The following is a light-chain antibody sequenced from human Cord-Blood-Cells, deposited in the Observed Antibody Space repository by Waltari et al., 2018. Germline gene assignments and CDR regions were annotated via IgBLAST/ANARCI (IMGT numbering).Light chain of an antibody. CDR3: QQLSNWPWT. CDR1: QSVSSY. CDR2: DAS. Sequence: EIVLTQSPATLSLSPGERATLSCRASQSVSSYLAWYQQKPGQAPRLHIYDASNRATGIPARFSGSGSGTDFTLTISSLEPEDFAFYYCQQLSNWPWTFGQGTKVEIK. V-gene: IGKV3-11*01. J-gene: IGKJ1*01.